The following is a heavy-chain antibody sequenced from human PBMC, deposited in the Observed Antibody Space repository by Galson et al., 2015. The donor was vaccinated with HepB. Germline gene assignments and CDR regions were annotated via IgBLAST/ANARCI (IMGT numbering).Heavy chain of an antibody. CDR2: ISGNGDST. V-gene: IGHV3-23*01. CDR1: GFAFDTHA. CDR3: AKGYGLFDS. J-gene: IGHJ5*01. Sequence: SLRLSCAASGFAFDTHAMSWVRQAPGRGLEWISGISGNGDSTFYADSVKGRFTVSRDNSNNMLYLQRNSLRAEDADLYFCAKGYGLFDSWGQGILVTVSS. D-gene: IGHD5-18*01.